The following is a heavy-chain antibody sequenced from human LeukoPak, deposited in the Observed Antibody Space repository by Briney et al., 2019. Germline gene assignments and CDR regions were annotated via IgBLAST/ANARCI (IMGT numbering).Heavy chain of an antibody. V-gene: IGHV1-69*13. CDR2: IIPIFGTA. CDR1: GGTFSSYA. J-gene: IGHJ4*02. D-gene: IGHD3-10*01. CDR3: ARGPITMVRGVIINYFDY. Sequence: ALVKVSCKASGGTFSSYAISWVRQAPGQGLEWMGGIIPIFGTANYAQKFQGRVTITADESTSIAYMELSSLRSEDTAVYYCARGPITMVRGVIINYFDYWGQGTLVTVSS.